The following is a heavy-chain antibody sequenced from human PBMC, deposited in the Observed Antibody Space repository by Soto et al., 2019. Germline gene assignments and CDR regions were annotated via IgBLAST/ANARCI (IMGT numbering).Heavy chain of an antibody. V-gene: IGHV1-69*08. CDR2: IIPILGIA. D-gene: IGHD4-17*01. CDR1: GGTFSSYT. CDR3: ARDPADGDYFAFDL. Sequence: QVQLVQSGAEVKKPGSSVKVSCKASGGTFSSYTISWVRQAPGQGLEWMGRIIPILGIANYAQKFQGRVTITADKPTSTAYMELSSLRSDDAAVYCCARDPADGDYFAFDLWGQGTMVTVSS. J-gene: IGHJ3*01.